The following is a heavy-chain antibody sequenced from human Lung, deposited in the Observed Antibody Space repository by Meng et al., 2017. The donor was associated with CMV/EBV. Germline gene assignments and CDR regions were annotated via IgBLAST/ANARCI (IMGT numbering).Heavy chain of an antibody. D-gene: IGHD2-2*01. CDR1: GGTSSSYV. CDR3: ARSRVLSSSPSRPPTYGMDV. J-gene: IGHJ6*02. CDR2: IIPILGRA. Sequence: SXXVSXKASGGTSSSYVISWVRQAPGQGLEWMGGIIPILGRANYGQKFQARVTITADKSTSTAHMELSSLRSEDTAVYYCARSRVLSSSPSRPPTYGMDVXGQGTTVTSP. V-gene: IGHV1-69*10.